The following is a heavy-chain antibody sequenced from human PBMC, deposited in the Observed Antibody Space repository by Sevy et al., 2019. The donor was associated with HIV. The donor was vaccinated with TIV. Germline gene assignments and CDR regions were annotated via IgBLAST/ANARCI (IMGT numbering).Heavy chain of an antibody. J-gene: IGHJ6*02. CDR1: GFNFAIYG. CDR3: ARDGVYYGMDV. D-gene: IGHD3-10*01. V-gene: IGHV3-30*02. CDR2: KGHDENAK. Sequence: GGSLRLSCAVSGFNFAIYGFHWVRQAPGKGLEWVANKGHDENAKYYVDSVKGRFTISRDNSKNTVFLQMNSLTPDDTGTYYCARDGVYYGMDVWGLGTTVTVSS.